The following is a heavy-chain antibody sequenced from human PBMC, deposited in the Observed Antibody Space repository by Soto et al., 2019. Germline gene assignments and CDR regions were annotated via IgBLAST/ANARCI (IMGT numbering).Heavy chain of an antibody. CDR2: INPNSGGT. CDR3: ARDPVPTMVRAATYYYGMDV. Sequence: QVQLVQSGAEVKKPGASVKVSCKASGYTFTGYYMHWVRQAPGQGLEWMGWINPNSGGTNYAQKFQGWVTMTRDTSISTAYMELSRLRSDDTAVYYCARDPVPTMVRAATYYYGMDVWGQGTTVTVSS. D-gene: IGHD3-10*01. V-gene: IGHV1-2*04. CDR1: GYTFTGYY. J-gene: IGHJ6*02.